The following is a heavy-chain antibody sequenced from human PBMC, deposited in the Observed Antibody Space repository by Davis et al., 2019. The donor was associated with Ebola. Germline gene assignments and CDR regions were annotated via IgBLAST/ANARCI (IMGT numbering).Heavy chain of an antibody. J-gene: IGHJ6*02. CDR2: ISGSATST. Sequence: GGSLRLSCAASGFTFYRYEMNWVRQAPGKGLEWVSYISGSATSTFYADSVKGRFTISRDNARDSLYLQMNSLRAEDTAVYYCARVGGIKGDVWGQGTTVTVSS. CDR3: ARVGGIKGDV. CDR1: GFTFYRYE. D-gene: IGHD3-10*01. V-gene: IGHV3-48*03.